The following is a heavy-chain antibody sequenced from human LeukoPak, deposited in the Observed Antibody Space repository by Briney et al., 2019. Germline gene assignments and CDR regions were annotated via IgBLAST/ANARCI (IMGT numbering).Heavy chain of an antibody. V-gene: IGHV3-7*01. CDR1: GFTFFANW. Sequence: GGGLRLSSSASGFTFFANWMSWVRQAPGEGGVWVATIKNNGRKKKYGGAVKGRFTISRENAKTSLYLQMNSRRAEDTAVYYCAGDLVATRSGMPGMDVWGQGTTVTVSS. CDR3: AGDLVATRSGMPGMDV. J-gene: IGHJ6*02. D-gene: IGHD5-12*01. CDR2: IKNNGRKK.